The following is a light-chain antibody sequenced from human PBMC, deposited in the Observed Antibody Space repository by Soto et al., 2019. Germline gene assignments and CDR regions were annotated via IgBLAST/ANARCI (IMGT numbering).Light chain of an antibody. V-gene: IGLV2-11*01. J-gene: IGLJ1*01. CDR3: SSFAATHTYI. CDR1: SIDVGVSDF. Sequence: QSVLTQPRSVSGSPGQSVTISCTGTSIDVGVSDFVSWYQQHPGKAPKLMIYVVTKRPSGVPDRFSGSKSGNTASLTISGLQDEDEADYYCSSFAATHTYIFGTGTKVTVL. CDR2: VVT.